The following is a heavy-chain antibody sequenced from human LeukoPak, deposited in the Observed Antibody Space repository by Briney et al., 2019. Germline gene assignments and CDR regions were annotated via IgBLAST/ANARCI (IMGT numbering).Heavy chain of an antibody. J-gene: IGHJ4*02. Sequence: PSETPSLTCTVSGGSISSYYWSWIRQPPGKGLEWIGYIYYSGSTNYNPSLKSRVTISVDTSKNQFSLKLSSVTAADTAVYYCARHRVDYYDSSGYFSALFDYWGQGTLVTVSS. D-gene: IGHD3-22*01. CDR3: ARHRVDYYDSSGYFSALFDY. CDR2: IYYSGST. CDR1: GGSISSYY. V-gene: IGHV4-59*01.